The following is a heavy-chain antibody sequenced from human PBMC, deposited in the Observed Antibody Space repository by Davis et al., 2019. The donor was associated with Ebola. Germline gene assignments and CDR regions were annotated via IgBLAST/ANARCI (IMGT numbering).Heavy chain of an antibody. CDR2: IYYSGST. CDR1: GGSTSNYY. CDR3: ARGNYDILTGYPFDY. D-gene: IGHD3-9*01. V-gene: IGHV4-59*01. J-gene: IGHJ4*02. Sequence: MPSETLSLTCTVSGGSTSNYYWSWIRQPPGKGLEWIGYIYYSGSTNYNPSLKSRVTISVDTSKNQFSLKLSSVTAADTAVYYCARGNYDILTGYPFDYWGQGTLVTVSS.